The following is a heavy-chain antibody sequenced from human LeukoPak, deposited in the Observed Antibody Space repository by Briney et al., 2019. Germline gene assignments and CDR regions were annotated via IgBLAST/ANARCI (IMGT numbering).Heavy chain of an antibody. V-gene: IGHV4-61*02. J-gene: IGHJ4*02. Sequence: SETLSLTCTVSGGSISSGSYYWSWIRQPAGKGLEWIGRIYTSGSTNYNPSLKSRVTISVDTSKNQFSLKLSSVTAADTAVYYCARDTSYYASSGYYDYWGQGTLVTVSS. CDR3: ARDTSYYASSGYYDY. D-gene: IGHD3-22*01. CDR1: GGSISSGSYY. CDR2: IYTSGST.